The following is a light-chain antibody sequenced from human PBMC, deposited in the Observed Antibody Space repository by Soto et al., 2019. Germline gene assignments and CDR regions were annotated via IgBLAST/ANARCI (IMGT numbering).Light chain of an antibody. J-gene: IGKJ4*01. CDR3: QQYDSSLGLL. V-gene: IGKV3-20*01. Sequence: DIVLTQSPGTLSLSPGERATLSCRASQSVSSSYLAWYQQKPGQAPRLLIYGASSRATGIPDRFSGSGSGTDFTLTISRLEPEDFAVYYCQQYDSSLGLLFRGGTKVQIK. CDR2: GAS. CDR1: QSVSSSY.